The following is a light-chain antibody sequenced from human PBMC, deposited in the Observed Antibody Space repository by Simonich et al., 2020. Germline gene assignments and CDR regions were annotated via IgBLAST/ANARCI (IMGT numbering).Light chain of an antibody. CDR2: GAS. Sequence: EIVMTQSPATLSVSLGERATLSCRASQSVSSNLSWYQYKPGQAPRLLIYGASTRATGIPARFSGSWSGTKFTLTISSMQSEDFAVYYCQQYNNWPPWTFGQGTKVEIK. V-gene: IGKV3-15*01. CDR1: QSVSSN. J-gene: IGKJ1*01. CDR3: QQYNNWPPWT.